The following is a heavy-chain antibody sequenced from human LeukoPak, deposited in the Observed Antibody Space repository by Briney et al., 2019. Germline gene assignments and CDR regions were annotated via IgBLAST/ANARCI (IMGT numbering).Heavy chain of an antibody. Sequence: GGSLRLSCAASGFTFSSHTMSWVRQAPGKGLEWVSGISGSGVNTYYANSVKGRFTITRDKFMNTLYLQMNSLRAEDTAVYYCARVAVIYYYYMEVWGKGTTVTVSS. CDR2: ISGSGVNT. CDR3: ARVAVIYYYYMEV. D-gene: IGHD2/OR15-2a*01. J-gene: IGHJ6*03. V-gene: IGHV3-23*01. CDR1: GFTFSSHT.